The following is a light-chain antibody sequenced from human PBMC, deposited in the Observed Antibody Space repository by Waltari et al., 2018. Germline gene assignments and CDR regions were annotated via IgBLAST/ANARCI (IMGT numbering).Light chain of an antibody. J-gene: IGKJ1*01. Sequence: IVLTQSPGTLSLSQGERATLSCRASQGVGKYLAWYQQRPGQAPRLLLYHTSIRATGIPDRFSGSGYGTDFSLTISRLEPEDFAVYYCQKYDFFPATFGQGTTVEIK. CDR2: HTS. CDR1: QGVGKY. CDR3: QKYDFFPAT. V-gene: IGKV3-20*01.